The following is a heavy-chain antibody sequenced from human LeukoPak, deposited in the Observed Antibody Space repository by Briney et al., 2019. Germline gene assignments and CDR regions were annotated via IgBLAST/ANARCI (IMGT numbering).Heavy chain of an antibody. D-gene: IGHD2-8*02. J-gene: IGHJ4*02. CDR3: AKDPGDCTGGACYRYFDY. CDR1: GFTFSNYA. CDR2: ISGGGGST. Sequence: GGSLRLSCAASGFTFSNYAMSWVRQAPGKGLEWVSAISGGGGSTFYADSVKGRFTISRDNSKNTLYLQMNSLRAEDTAVYYCAKDPGDCTGGACYRYFDYWGQGTLVTVSS. V-gene: IGHV3-23*01.